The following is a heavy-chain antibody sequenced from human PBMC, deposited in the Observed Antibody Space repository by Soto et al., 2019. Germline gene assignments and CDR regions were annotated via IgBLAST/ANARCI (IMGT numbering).Heavy chain of an antibody. J-gene: IGHJ4*02. CDR3: ARGYYDSSGYYELFDY. Sequence: GGSLRLSCAASGFTFSDYYMSWIRQAPGKGLEWVSYISSSGSTIYYADSVKGRFTISRDNAKNSLYLQMNSLRAEDTAVYYCARGYYDSSGYYELFDYWGQGTLVTVSS. CDR1: GFTFSDYY. V-gene: IGHV3-11*01. CDR2: ISSSGSTI. D-gene: IGHD3-22*01.